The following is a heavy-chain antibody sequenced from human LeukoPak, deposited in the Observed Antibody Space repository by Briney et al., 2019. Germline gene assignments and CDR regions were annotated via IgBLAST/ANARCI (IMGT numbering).Heavy chain of an antibody. CDR1: GGSISSYY. CDR3: ARSGGLYWFDT. D-gene: IGHD1-26*01. V-gene: IGHV4-4*07. CDR2: IYTSGST. J-gene: IGHJ5*02. Sequence: SETLSRTCTVSGGSISSYYWSWIRQPAGKGLEWIGRIYTSGSTNYNPSLKSRVTISVDKSKNQFSLKLSSVTAADTAVYYCARSGGLYWFDTWGQGTLGTVSS.